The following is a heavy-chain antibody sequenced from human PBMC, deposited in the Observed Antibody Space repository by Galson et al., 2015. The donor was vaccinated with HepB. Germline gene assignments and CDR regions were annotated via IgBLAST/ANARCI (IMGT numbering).Heavy chain of an antibody. Sequence: SLRLSCAASGFTFSSYSMNWVRQAPGKGLEWVSSISSSSSYIYYADSVKGRFTISRDNAKNSLYLQMNSLRAEDTAVYYCARDKAYCGGDCSPYYFDYWGQGTLVTVSS. CDR3: ARDKAYCGGDCSPYYFDY. CDR2: ISSSSSYI. CDR1: GFTFSSYS. D-gene: IGHD2-21*02. J-gene: IGHJ4*02. V-gene: IGHV3-21*01.